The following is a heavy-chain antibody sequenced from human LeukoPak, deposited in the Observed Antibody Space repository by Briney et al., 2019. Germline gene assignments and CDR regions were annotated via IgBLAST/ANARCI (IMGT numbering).Heavy chain of an antibody. CDR1: GYTFTSYD. V-gene: IGHV1-8*03. D-gene: IGHD3-10*01. Sequence: ASVRVSCKASGYTFTSYDINWVRQATGQGLEWMGWMNPNNGNTGYAQKFQGRVTITRDTSTSTAYMELSSLRSEDTAVYYCARMYYYDSKSRLNWFDPWGQGTLVTVSS. CDR2: MNPNNGNT. CDR3: ARMYYYDSKSRLNWFDP. J-gene: IGHJ5*02.